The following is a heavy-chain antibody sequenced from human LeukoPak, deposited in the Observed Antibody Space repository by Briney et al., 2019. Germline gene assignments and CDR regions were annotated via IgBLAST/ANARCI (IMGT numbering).Heavy chain of an antibody. CDR1: GYTFTSYG. CDR3: ARDAIAAAGTSWFHP. Sequence: ASVKVSCKASGYTFTSYGISWVRQAPGQGLEWMGWISAYNGNTNYAQKLQGRVTMTTDTSTSTAYMELRSLRSDDTAVYYCARDAIAAAGTSWFHPWGQGTLVTVSS. CDR2: ISAYNGNT. V-gene: IGHV1-18*01. J-gene: IGHJ5*02. D-gene: IGHD6-13*01.